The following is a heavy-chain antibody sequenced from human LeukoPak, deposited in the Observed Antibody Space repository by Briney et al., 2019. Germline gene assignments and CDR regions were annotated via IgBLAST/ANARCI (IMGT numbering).Heavy chain of an antibody. CDR1: GGSISSYH. CDR2: IYYSGST. Sequence: SETLSLTCTVSGGSISSYHWSWIRQPPGKGLEWIGYIYYSGSTNYNPSLKSRVTISVDTSKNQFSLKLSSVTAADTAVYYCARRTDYWGQGTLVTVSS. J-gene: IGHJ4*02. V-gene: IGHV4-59*08. CDR3: ARRTDY.